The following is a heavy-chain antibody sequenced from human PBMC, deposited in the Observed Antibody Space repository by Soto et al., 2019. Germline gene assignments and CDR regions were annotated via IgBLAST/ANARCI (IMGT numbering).Heavy chain of an antibody. CDR3: ARDYYGSGSYTHGMDV. CDR2: IYYSGST. D-gene: IGHD3-10*01. V-gene: IGHV4-31*03. J-gene: IGHJ6*02. CDR1: GGSISSGGYY. Sequence: SETLSLTCTVSGGSISSGGYYWSWIRQHPGKGLEWIGYIYYSGSTYYNPSLKSRVTISVDTSKNQFSLKLSSVTAADTAVYYCARDYYGSGSYTHGMDVWGQGTTVTVSS.